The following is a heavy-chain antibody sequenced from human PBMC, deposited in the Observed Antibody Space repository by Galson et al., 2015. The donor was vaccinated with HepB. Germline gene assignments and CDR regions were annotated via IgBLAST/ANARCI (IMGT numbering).Heavy chain of an antibody. V-gene: IGHV1-69*04. J-gene: IGHJ6*02. CDR3: ARDQRIRYGSGSYYKGTPGYYCYYGMDV. CDR1: GGTFSSYA. Sequence: SVKVSCKASGGTFSSYAISWVRQAPGQGLEWMGRIIPILGIANYAQKFQGRVTITADKSTSTAYMELSSLRSEDTAVYYCARDQRIRYGSGSYYKGTPGYYCYYGMDVWGQGTTVTVSS. D-gene: IGHD3-10*01. CDR2: IIPILGIA.